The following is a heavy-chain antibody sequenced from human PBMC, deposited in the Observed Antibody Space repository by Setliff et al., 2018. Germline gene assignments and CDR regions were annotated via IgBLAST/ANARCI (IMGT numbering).Heavy chain of an antibody. CDR3: ARGGAWDAHYYGSSGSGGSDY. CDR2: IKWSGAST. D-gene: IGHD3-22*01. CDR1: GFTFDDYG. J-gene: IGHJ4*02. Sequence: PGGSLRLSCAASGFTFDDYGMSWVRQAPGKGLEWVSGIKWSGASTGYADSVKGRFTISRDNAKNSLYLQMNSLRAEDTAFYYCARGGAWDAHYYGSSGSGGSDYWGQGTLVTVSS. V-gene: IGHV3-20*04.